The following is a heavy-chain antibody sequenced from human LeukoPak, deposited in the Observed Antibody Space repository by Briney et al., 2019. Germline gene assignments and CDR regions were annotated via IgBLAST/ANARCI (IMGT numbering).Heavy chain of an antibody. D-gene: IGHD6-6*01. J-gene: IGHJ4*02. CDR3: ARGGLYSSSSFDY. CDR2: IYYSGST. Sequence: PSETLSLTCTVSGGSISSHYWSWLRQPPGKGLEWIGYIYYSGSTNYNPSLKSRVTISVDTSKNQFSLKLSSVTAADTAVYYCARGGLYSSSSFDYWGQGTLVTVSS. V-gene: IGHV4-59*11. CDR1: GGSISSHY.